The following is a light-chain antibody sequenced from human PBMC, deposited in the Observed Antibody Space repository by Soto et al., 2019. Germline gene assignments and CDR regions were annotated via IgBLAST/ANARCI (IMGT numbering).Light chain of an antibody. Sequence: QSALTQPASVSGSPGQSITISCAGTRSDNGASNSVSWYQHLPGRSPTLIIYEATNRPSGVSERFSGSKAGDTAPLTISGLQADDEAEYCCISYKTDDTVVFGSGTKVTVL. CDR1: RSDNGASNS. V-gene: IGLV2-14*01. J-gene: IGLJ1*01. CDR2: EAT. CDR3: ISYKTDDTVV.